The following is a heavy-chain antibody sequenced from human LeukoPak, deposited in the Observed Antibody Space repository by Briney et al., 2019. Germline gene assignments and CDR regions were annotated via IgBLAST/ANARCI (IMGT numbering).Heavy chain of an antibody. CDR1: GFTFNNYA. V-gene: IGHV3-53*01. Sequence: GGFLRLSCAGSGFTFNNYAMSWVRQAPGKGLEWVSVIYSGGSTYYADSVKGRFTISRDNSKNTLYLQMNSLRAEDTAVYYCAGVSYWGQGTLVTVSS. CDR2: IYSGGST. CDR3: AGVSY. D-gene: IGHD5/OR15-5a*01. J-gene: IGHJ4*02.